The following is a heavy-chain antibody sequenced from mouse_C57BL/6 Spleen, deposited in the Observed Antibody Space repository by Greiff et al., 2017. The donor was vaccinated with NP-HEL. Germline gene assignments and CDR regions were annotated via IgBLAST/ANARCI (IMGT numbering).Heavy chain of an antibody. CDR2: IDPEDGDT. CDR3: TTPYYDYEGSGFAY. V-gene: IGHV14-1*01. CDR1: GFNIKDYY. Sequence: EVKLMESGAELVRPGASVKLSCTASGFNIKDYYMHWVKQRPEQGLEWIGRIDPEDGDTEYAPKFQGKATMTADTSSNTAYLQLSSLTSEDTAVYYCTTPYYDYEGSGFAYWGQGTLVTVSA. J-gene: IGHJ3*01. D-gene: IGHD2-4*01.